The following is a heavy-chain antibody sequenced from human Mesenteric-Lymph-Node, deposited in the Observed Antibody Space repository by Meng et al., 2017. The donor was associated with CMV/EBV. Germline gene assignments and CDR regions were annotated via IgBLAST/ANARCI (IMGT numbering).Heavy chain of an antibody. Sequence: SGFTFNNYGFHWVRQAPGKGLEWVALIWYDGSYKYYADSVKGRVTISRDSSTNTLYLQMNSLRVEDTAVYYCARDVGHFASGTSYFDYWGQGTLVTVSS. D-gene: IGHD3-10*01. J-gene: IGHJ4*02. CDR1: GFTFNNYG. CDR3: ARDVGHFASGTSYFDY. CDR2: IWYDGSYK. V-gene: IGHV3-33*01.